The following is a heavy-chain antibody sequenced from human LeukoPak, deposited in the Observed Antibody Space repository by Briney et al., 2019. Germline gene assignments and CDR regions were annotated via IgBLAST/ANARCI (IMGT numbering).Heavy chain of an antibody. CDR1: RGTFYSYG. D-gene: IGHD3-22*01. CDR3: ARGELGDRSGFSFFDY. J-gene: IGHJ4*02. CDR2: VMAIFGGV. Sequence: ASVKVSSKAPRGTFYSYGISWVRQAPGQGLEWMGGVMAIFGGVKYGQKFQGRATITTDASTSTAYMELSSLTSEDTGIYYCARGELGDRSGFSFFDYWGQGTLVTVSS. V-gene: IGHV1-69*05.